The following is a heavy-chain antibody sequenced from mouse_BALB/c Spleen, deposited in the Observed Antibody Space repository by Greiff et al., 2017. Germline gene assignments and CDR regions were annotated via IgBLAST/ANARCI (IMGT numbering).Heavy chain of an antibody. D-gene: IGHD1-1*01. Sequence: VQLQQPGAELVKPGPSVKLSCKASGYNFTSYWINWVKLRPGQGLEWIGDIYPGSGSTNYNEKFKSKATLTVDTSSSTAYMQLSSLASEDSALYYCARGDYDYAMDYWGQGTSVTVSS. CDR2: IYPGSGST. V-gene: IGHV1-55*01. J-gene: IGHJ4*01. CDR1: GYNFTSYW. CDR3: ARGDYDYAMDY.